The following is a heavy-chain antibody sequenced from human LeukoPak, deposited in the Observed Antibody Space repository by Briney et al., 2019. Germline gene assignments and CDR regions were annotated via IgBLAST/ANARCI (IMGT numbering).Heavy chain of an antibody. D-gene: IGHD6-13*01. CDR1: GFSFSTYW. CDR3: ARVFYSSRWYYFDY. Sequence: SGGSLRLSCAASGFSFSTYWMHWVRQVPGRGLVWVSRINEDGTTITYADSVKGRFTISRDNAKNSLYLQMNSLRAEDTAVYYCARVFYSSRWYYFDYWGQGTLVTVSS. V-gene: IGHV3-74*01. J-gene: IGHJ4*02. CDR2: INEDGTTI.